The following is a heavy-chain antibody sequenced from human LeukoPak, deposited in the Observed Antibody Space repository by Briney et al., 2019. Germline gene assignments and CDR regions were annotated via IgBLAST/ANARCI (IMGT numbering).Heavy chain of an antibody. Sequence: PGGSLRLSCTASGFTFSSYAMSWVRQAPGKGLEWVSAISGSGGSTYYADSVKGRFTISRDMSKSTLYLQMNSLGAEDTAVYFCAKASSSITCRHFDYWGQGTLVTVSS. V-gene: IGHV3-23*01. J-gene: IGHJ4*02. CDR2: ISGSGGST. CDR3: AKASSSITCRHFDY. CDR1: GFTFSSYA. D-gene: IGHD2-2*01.